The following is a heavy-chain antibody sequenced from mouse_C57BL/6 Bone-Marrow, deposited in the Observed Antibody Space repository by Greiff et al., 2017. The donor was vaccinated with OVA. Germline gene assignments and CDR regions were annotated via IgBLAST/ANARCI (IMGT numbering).Heavy chain of an antibody. CDR3: ASVGYY. CDR1: GFTFTSYG. V-gene: IGHV5-6*02. Sequence: DVKLVESGGDLVKPGGSLKLSCAASGFTFTSYGMSWVRQTPDKRLEWVATISSGGSYTYYPDSVKGRFTISRDNAKTTLYLQMSGLKSEDKAMNYCASVGYYWGQGTTLTVSS. CDR2: ISSGGSYT. J-gene: IGHJ2*01.